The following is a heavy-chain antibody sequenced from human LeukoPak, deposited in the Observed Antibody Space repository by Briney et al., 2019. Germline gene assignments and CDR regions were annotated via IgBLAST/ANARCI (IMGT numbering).Heavy chain of an antibody. CDR3: ARHSPAQVGTGWFDP. V-gene: IGHV4-59*01. CDR2: IYYSGST. Sequence: SETLSLTCTVSGGSISSYYWSWLRQPPGKGLEWIGYIYYSGSTNYNPSLKSRVTISVDTSKNQFSLKLSSVTAADTAVYYCARHSPAQVGTGWFDPWGQGTLVTVSS. D-gene: IGHD2-21*02. J-gene: IGHJ5*02. CDR1: GGSISSYY.